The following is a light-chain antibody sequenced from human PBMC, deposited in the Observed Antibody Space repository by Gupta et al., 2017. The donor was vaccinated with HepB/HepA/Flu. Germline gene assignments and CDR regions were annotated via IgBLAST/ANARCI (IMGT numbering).Light chain of an antibody. V-gene: IGLV1-40*01. CDR1: NSNIGARYD. CDR2: DNN. J-gene: IGLJ2*01. CDR3: QSYDSSLGGLV. Sequence: QSVLTQPPSVAGAPGQRVTISCTGSNSNIGARYDVHWYQQLPGTAPKLLMYDNNNRPSGVPDRFSGSKSGTSASLAITGLQTEDEAHYYCQSYDSSLGGLVFGGGTKLTVL.